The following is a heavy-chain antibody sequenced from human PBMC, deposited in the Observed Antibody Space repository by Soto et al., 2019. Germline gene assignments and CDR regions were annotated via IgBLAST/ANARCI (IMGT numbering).Heavy chain of an antibody. Sequence: GGSLRLSCAASGFTFSSYSMSWVRQAPGKGLEWVSGFRSGGDDDTTYYADSVRGRFTISRDNSKNTLFLQMNSLRAEDTAIYYCAKKVNSGSGSQFFDYWGQGTLVTV. D-gene: IGHD3-10*01. CDR2: FRSGGDDDTT. J-gene: IGHJ4*02. CDR3: AKKVNSGSGSQFFDY. V-gene: IGHV3-23*01. CDR1: GFTFSSYS.